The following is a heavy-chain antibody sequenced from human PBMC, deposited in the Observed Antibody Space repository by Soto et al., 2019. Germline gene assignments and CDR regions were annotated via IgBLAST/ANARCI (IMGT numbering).Heavy chain of an antibody. V-gene: IGHV1-69*01. CDR2: IIPIFGTA. Sequence: QVQLVQSGAEVKKPGSSVKVSCKASGGTFSSYAISWVRQAPGQGLEWMGGIIPIFGTANYAQKFQGRVTITADESTSTADMELSSLRSEDTAVYYCARDLGEVRYGSGSYRYWGQGTLVTVSS. J-gene: IGHJ4*02. D-gene: IGHD3-10*01. CDR1: GGTFSSYA. CDR3: ARDLGEVRYGSGSYRY.